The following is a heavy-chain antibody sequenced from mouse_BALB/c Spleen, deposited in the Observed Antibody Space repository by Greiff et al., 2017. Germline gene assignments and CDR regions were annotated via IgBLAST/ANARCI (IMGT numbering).Heavy chain of an antibody. CDR3: VREAYGSSFDY. V-gene: IGHV2-9-2*01. CDR2: IWTGGGT. D-gene: IGHD1-1*01. CDR1: GFSLTSYD. Sequence: VQGVESGPGLVAPSQSLSITCTVSGFSLTSYDISWIRQPPGKGLEWLGVIWTGGGTNYNSAFMSRLSISKDNSKSQVFLKMNSLQTDDTAIYYCVREAYGSSFDYWGQGTTLTVSS. J-gene: IGHJ2*01.